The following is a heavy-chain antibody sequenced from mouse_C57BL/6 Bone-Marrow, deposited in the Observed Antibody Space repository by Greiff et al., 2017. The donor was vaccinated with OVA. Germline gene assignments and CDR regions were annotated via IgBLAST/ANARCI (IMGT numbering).Heavy chain of an antibody. Sequence: DVKLVESGGDLVKPGGSLKLSCAASGFTFSSACMSWVRQTPDKRLEWVATIRSGGSYTYYPECVKGRFTISRDNAKNTLYLQVSSLKSEDTAMYYCARQTGSDYWGQGTTLTVSS. J-gene: IGHJ2*01. D-gene: IGHD4-1*01. CDR2: IRSGGSYT. V-gene: IGHV5-6*02. CDR3: ARQTGSDY. CDR1: GFTFSSAC.